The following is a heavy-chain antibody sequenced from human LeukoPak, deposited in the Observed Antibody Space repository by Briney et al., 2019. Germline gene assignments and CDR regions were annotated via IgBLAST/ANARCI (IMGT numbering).Heavy chain of an antibody. Sequence: GASVKVSCKASGYTFTGYYMHWVRQAPGQGLEWMGIINPSGGSTSYAQKFQGRVTMTRNIAISTAYMELSSLRSEDTAVYYCAVTRGYSGYDFRFNYWGQGTLVTVSS. V-gene: IGHV1-46*01. CDR2: INPSGGST. CDR1: GYTFTGYY. D-gene: IGHD5-12*01. J-gene: IGHJ4*02. CDR3: AVTRGYSGYDFRFNY.